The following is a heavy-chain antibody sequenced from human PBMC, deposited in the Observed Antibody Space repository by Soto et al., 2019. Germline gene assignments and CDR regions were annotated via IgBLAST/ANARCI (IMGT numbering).Heavy chain of an antibody. J-gene: IGHJ6*02. Sequence: QVQLQESGPGLVRPSQTLSLTCTVSGGSISSDHYHWTWIRQTPGKGLEWFGYIHYSRSVYYNSSLQIRVTMSGDQSKNLCSLKLSSVTAADTAVDFCVREDDGGDRDYDGLDVWGQGPTVTVSS. CDR2: IHYSRSV. V-gene: IGHV4-30-4*01. CDR1: GGSISSDHYH. CDR3: VREDDGGDRDYDGLDV. D-gene: IGHD4-17*01.